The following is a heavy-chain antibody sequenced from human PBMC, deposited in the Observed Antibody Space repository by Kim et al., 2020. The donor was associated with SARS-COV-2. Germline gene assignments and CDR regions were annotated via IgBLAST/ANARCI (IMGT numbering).Heavy chain of an antibody. CDR3: ARLGEAPFGTSLPSPSYYYGMVV. CDR1: GYSFTSYW. J-gene: IGHJ6*02. D-gene: IGHD2-2*01. V-gene: IGHV5-51*01. CDR2: IYPGDSDT. Sequence: GESLKISCKGSGYSFTSYWIGWVRQMPGKGLEWMGIIYPGDSDTRYSPSFQGQVTISADKSISTAYLQWSRLKASDTAMYYCARLGEAPFGTSLPSPSYYYGMVVWGQGTTVTVSS.